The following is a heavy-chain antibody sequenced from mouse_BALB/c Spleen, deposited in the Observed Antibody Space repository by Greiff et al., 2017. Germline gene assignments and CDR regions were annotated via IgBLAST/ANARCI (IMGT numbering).Heavy chain of an antibody. J-gene: IGHJ3*01. CDR3: GRGDYDYEFAY. CDR2: ISSGGST. D-gene: IGHD2-4*01. Sequence: EVHLVESGGGLVKPGGSLKLSCAASGFTFSSYAMSWVRQTPEKRLEWVASISSGGSTYYPDSVKGRFTISRDNARNILYLQMSSLRSEDTAMYYCGRGDYDYEFAYWGQGTLVTVSA. CDR1: GFTFSSYA. V-gene: IGHV5-6-5*01.